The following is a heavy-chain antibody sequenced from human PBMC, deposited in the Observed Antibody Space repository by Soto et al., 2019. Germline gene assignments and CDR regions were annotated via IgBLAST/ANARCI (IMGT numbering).Heavy chain of an antibody. D-gene: IGHD1-26*01. CDR3: AATKWELLNWPFDP. V-gene: IGHV3-23*01. CDR2: ISGSGGST. CDR1: GFTFSSYA. J-gene: IGHJ5*02. Sequence: EVQLLESGGGLVQPGGSLRLSCAASGFTFSSYAMSWVRQAPGKGLEWVSAISGSGGSTYYADSVKGRFTISRDNSKNTLYLQLNSLRAEDTAVYYCAATKWELLNWPFDPWGQGTLVTVSS.